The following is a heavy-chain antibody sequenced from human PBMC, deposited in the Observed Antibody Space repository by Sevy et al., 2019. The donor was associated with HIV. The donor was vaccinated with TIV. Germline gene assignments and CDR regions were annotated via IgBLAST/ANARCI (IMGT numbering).Heavy chain of an antibody. D-gene: IGHD2-15*01. V-gene: IGHV1-24*01. Sequence: ASVKVSCKVSGYTLTKLAIHWVRQAPGKGLEWLGDFDPQDGETIYAQRFQGRLTMTEDTSTDTAYMELSSLTSGDTAVYYCATVGLRYFSGASSYQGDWFDPWGQGTLVTVSS. CDR1: GYTLTKLA. J-gene: IGHJ5*02. CDR3: ATVGLRYFSGASSYQGDWFDP. CDR2: FDPQDGET.